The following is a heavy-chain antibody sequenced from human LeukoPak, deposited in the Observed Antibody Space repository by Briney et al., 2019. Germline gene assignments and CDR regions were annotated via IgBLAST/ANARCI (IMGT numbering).Heavy chain of an antibody. D-gene: IGHD2-21*01. V-gene: IGHV4-39*01. J-gene: IGHJ3*02. Sequence: SETLSLTCTVSGGSISSSSYYWGWIRQSPGKGLEWIGTIYYSGNTYYNPSLNSRVTITVDTSKNQFSLQLSSVTAADTTVYYCARSHIVALTGFAFDIWGQGTLVTVSS. CDR1: GGSISSSSYY. CDR3: ARSHIVALTGFAFDI. CDR2: IYYSGNT.